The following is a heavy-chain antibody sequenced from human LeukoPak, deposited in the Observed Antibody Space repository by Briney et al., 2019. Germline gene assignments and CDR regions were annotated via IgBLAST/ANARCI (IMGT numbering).Heavy chain of an antibody. CDR3: AIPSLSGYSYAQWRY. J-gene: IGHJ4*02. D-gene: IGHD5-18*01. CDR2: FDPEDGET. CDR1: GYTLTELS. V-gene: IGHV1-24*01. Sequence: ASVKVSCKVSGYTLTELSMHWVRQAPGKGLEWMGGFDPEDGETIYAQKFQGRVTMTEDTSTDTAYMERSSLRSEDTAVYYCAIPSLSGYSYAQWRYWGQGTLVTVSS.